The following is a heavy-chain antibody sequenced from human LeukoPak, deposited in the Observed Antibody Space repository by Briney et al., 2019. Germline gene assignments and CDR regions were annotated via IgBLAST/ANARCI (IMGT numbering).Heavy chain of an antibody. V-gene: IGHV3-7*05. CDR2: REQDGREK. CDR1: GLTLCISW. Sequence: GGSLRHSRVPSGLTLCISWVSCVRQAPGEGGEWVAKREQDGREKYCVVPVKGRFHISRDHAKQPLYLQMNRQRAEDTAVYYCVREGRGTYSFHFWGEGTLVTVPS. CDR3: VREGRGTYSFHF. J-gene: IGHJ4*02. D-gene: IGHD1-1*01.